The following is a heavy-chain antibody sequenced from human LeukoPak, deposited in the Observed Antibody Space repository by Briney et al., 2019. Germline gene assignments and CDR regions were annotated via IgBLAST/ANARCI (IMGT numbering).Heavy chain of an antibody. D-gene: IGHD3-10*01. Sequence: PGGSLRLSCAASGFTFNTYWMSWVRQAPAKGLEWVSLISGSGGNIHYADSVKGRFTISRDNSKNTLYLQMNSLRAEDTAVYYCAKGLRVYGSGSYYFDYWGQGTLVTVSS. CDR2: ISGSGGNI. V-gene: IGHV3-23*01. J-gene: IGHJ4*02. CDR3: AKGLRVYGSGSYYFDY. CDR1: GFTFNTYW.